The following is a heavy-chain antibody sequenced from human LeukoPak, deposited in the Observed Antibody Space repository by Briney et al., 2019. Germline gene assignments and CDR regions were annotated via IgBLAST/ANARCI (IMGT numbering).Heavy chain of an antibody. CDR2: ISSSYI. D-gene: IGHD3-10*02. J-gene: IGHJ6*04. V-gene: IGHV3-21*01. CDR3: AELGITMIGGV. CDR1: GFTLSSYS. Sequence: GGSLRLSCAASGFTLSSYSMNWVRQAPGKGLEWVSSISSSYIYFADSVKGRFTISRDNAKNSLYLQMNSLRAEDTAVYYCAELGITMIGGVWGKGTTVTISS.